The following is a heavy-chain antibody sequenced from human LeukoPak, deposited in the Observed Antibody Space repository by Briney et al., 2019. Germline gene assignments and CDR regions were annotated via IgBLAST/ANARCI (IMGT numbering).Heavy chain of an antibody. J-gene: IGHJ4*02. CDR2: IYYSGST. CDR1: GGSISSYY. D-gene: IGHD1-7*01. V-gene: IGHV4-59*01. CDR3: ARERNYADFDY. Sequence: SETLSLTRTVSGGSISSYYWSWIRQPPGKGLEWIGYIYYSGSTNYNPSLKSRVTISVDTSKNQFSLKLSSVTAADTAVYYCARERNYADFDYWGQGTLVTVSS.